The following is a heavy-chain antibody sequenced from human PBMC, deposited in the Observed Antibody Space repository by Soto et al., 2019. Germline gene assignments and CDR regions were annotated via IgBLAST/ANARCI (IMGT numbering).Heavy chain of an antibody. CDR2: ISGNSGTT. V-gene: IGHV3-23*01. CDR1: GFNFSNYA. D-gene: IGHD3-3*01. Sequence: EVQLLESGGDFKQPGRSLRLSCEGSGFNFSNYALNWVRQAPGKRLEWVSVISGNSGTTYYAASVKGRFTISRDNSKKTLYLQMNSLRADDTAVYYCAKGRAITVFGVITPFDSWGQGTLVTVSS. J-gene: IGHJ4*02. CDR3: AKGRAITVFGVITPFDS.